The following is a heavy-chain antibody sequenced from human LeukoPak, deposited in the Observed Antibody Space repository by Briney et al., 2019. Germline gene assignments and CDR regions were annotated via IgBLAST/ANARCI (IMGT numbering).Heavy chain of an antibody. Sequence: SETLSLTCAVYGGSFSGYYWSWIRQPPGKGLEWIGEINHSGSTNYNPSLKSRVTISLDTSKNQFSLKLTSVTAADTAVYYCARDPGGHCDGHSCWGSRIDPWGQGTLVTVSS. D-gene: IGHD2-15*01. J-gene: IGHJ5*02. V-gene: IGHV4-34*01. CDR3: ARDPGGHCDGHSCWGSRIDP. CDR1: GGSFSGYY. CDR2: INHSGST.